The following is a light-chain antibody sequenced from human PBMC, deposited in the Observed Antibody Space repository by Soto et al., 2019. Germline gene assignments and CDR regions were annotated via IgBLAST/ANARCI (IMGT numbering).Light chain of an antibody. J-gene: IGKJ2*01. CDR1: QSVTSSY. Sequence: EIVLTQSPGTLSLSPGERATLSCRATQSVTSSYFAWYQQKPGQAPRLLIYGVSSRATDIPDRFSGSGSGTDFTLTISRLEPEDLVVYYCQQYSSLPHTFGQGTKLEVK. CDR2: GVS. CDR3: QQYSSLPHT. V-gene: IGKV3-20*01.